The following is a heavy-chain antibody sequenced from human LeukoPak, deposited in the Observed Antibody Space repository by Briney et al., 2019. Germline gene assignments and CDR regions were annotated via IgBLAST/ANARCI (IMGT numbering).Heavy chain of an antibody. V-gene: IGHV1-18*01. J-gene: IGHJ3*02. CDR2: ISAYNGNT. CDR3: ARTYYYDSRDAFDI. Sequence: ASVKVSCKASGYTFTSYGISWVRQAPRQGLEWMGWISAYNGNTNYAQKLQGRVTMTTDTSTSTAYMELRSLRSDDTAVYYCARTYYYDSRDAFDIWGQGTMVTVSS. CDR1: GYTFTSYG. D-gene: IGHD3-22*01.